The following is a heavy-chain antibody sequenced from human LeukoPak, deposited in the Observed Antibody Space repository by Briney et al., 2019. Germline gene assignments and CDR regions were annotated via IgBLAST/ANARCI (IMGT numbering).Heavy chain of an antibody. D-gene: IGHD3-10*01. CDR1: GFTFSDYY. Sequence: GGSLRLSCAPSGFTFSDYYMSWIPQAPGKGLEGVSYISSSSSATNYANSVKGRFTISRDNAKNSLYLQMNALRAEDTALYYCAKDAQGVLPDAFDVWGQGTMVTVSS. CDR3: AKDAQGVLPDAFDV. CDR2: ISSSSSAT. V-gene: IGHV3-11*05. J-gene: IGHJ3*01.